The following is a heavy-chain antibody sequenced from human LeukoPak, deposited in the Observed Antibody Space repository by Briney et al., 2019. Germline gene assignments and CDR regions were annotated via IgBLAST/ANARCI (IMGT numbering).Heavy chain of an antibody. D-gene: IGHD3-22*01. J-gene: IGHJ4*02. CDR1: GGSFSGYY. CDR3: ARGFMAYDSSGYYYVGYFDY. V-gene: IGHV4-34*01. Sequence: SETLSLTCAVYGGSFSGYYCSWIRQPPGKGLEWIGEIHHSGSTNYNPSLKSRVTISVDTSKNQFSLNLSSVTAADTAVYYCARGFMAYDSSGYYYVGYFDYWGQGTPVIVSS. CDR2: IHHSGST.